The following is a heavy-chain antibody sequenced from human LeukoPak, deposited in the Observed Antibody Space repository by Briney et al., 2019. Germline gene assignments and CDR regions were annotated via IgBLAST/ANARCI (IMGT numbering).Heavy chain of an antibody. Sequence: GGSLRLSCAASGFTFSSYGMHWVRQAPGKGLEWVSAISGSGGSTYYADSVKGRFTISRDNSKNTLYLQMNSLRAEDTAVYYCAKDKSRYFDWFFYDYWGQGTLVTVSS. D-gene: IGHD3-9*01. CDR1: GFTFSSYG. V-gene: IGHV3-23*01. J-gene: IGHJ4*02. CDR3: AKDKSRYFDWFFYDY. CDR2: ISGSGGST.